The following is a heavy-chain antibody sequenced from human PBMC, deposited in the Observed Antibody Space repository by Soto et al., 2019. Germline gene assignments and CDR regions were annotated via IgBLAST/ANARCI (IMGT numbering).Heavy chain of an antibody. D-gene: IGHD3-22*01. CDR1: GFTFSSYA. Sequence: QVQLVESGGGVVQPGRSLRLSCAASGFTFSSYAMHWVRQAPGKGLEWVAGISYDGSNKYYADSVKGRVTISRDNSKNTLYLQMNSLRAEDTAVYYCARDIYYDSSGYPYYYYYYGMDVWGQGTTVTVSS. J-gene: IGHJ6*02. CDR2: ISYDGSNK. CDR3: ARDIYYDSSGYPYYYYYYGMDV. V-gene: IGHV3-30-3*01.